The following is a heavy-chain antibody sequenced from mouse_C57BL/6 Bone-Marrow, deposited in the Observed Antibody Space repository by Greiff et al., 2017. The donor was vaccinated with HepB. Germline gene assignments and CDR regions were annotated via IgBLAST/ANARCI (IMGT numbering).Heavy chain of an antibody. J-gene: IGHJ2*01. CDR2: INPNNGGT. V-gene: IGHV1-22*01. CDR1: GYTFTDYN. D-gene: IGHD1-1*01. CDR3: ERFGNLLLRYRDY. Sequence: VQLQQSGPELVKPGASVKMSCKASGYTFTDYNMHWVKQSHGKSLEWIGYINPNNGGTSYNQKFKGKATLTVNKSSSTAYMELRSLTSEDSAVYYCERFGNLLLRYRDYWGQGTTLTVSS.